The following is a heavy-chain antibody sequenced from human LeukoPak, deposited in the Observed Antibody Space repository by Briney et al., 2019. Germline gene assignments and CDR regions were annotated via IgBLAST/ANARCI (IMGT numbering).Heavy chain of an antibody. J-gene: IGHJ4*02. V-gene: IGHV3-21*01. CDR3: AKDPGQGTHALPSGFDY. CDR2: ISSSSSYI. Sequence: PGGSLRLSCAASGFTFSSYSMNWVRQAPGKGLEWVSSISSSSSYIYYADSVKGRFTISRDNAKNSLYLQMNSLRAEDTAVYYCAKDPGQGTHALPSGFDYWGQGTLVTVSS. D-gene: IGHD2-8*01. CDR1: GFTFSSYS.